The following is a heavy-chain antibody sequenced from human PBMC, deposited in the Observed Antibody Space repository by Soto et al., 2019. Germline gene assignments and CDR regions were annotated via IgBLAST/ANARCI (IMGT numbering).Heavy chain of an antibody. CDR3: ARERGTYDYGYGMDV. V-gene: IGHV3-30*04. Sequence: QVQLVESGGGVVQPGISLRLSCAAFSSYAMHWVRQAPGKGLERVAIISYDGRSIFYADSVKGRFTISRDKSKNTLYLQMNSLRGDETAVYYCARERGTYDYGYGMDVWGQGTTVTVSS. CDR2: ISYDGRSI. D-gene: IGHD3-10*01. CDR1: SSYA. J-gene: IGHJ6*02.